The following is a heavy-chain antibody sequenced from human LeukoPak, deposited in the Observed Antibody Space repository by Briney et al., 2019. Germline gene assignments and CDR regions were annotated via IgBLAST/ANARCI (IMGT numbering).Heavy chain of an antibody. J-gene: IGHJ4*02. Sequence: SVKVSCKASGGTFSSYAISWVRQAPGQGLEWMGRIIPIFGTANYAQKFQGRVTITTDESTSTAYMELSSLGSEDTAVYYCARSALWFGEFPLYWGQGTLVTVSS. D-gene: IGHD3-10*01. CDR3: ARSALWFGEFPLY. V-gene: IGHV1-69*05. CDR2: IIPIFGTA. CDR1: GGTFSSYA.